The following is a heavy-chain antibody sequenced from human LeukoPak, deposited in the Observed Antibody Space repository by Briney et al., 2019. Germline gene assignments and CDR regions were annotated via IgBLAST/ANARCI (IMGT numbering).Heavy chain of an antibody. J-gene: IGHJ3*02. D-gene: IGHD2-2*01. CDR2: ISSSGSTI. CDR1: GFTFSSYE. CDR3: AREGQGYCSSTSCYAHAFDI. V-gene: IGHV3-48*03. Sequence: PGGSLRLSCAASGFTFSSYEMNWVRQAPGKGLEWVSYISSSGSTIYYADSVKGRFTISRDNAKNSLYLQMNSLRAEDTAVYYCAREGQGYCSSTSCYAHAFDIWGQGTMVTVSS.